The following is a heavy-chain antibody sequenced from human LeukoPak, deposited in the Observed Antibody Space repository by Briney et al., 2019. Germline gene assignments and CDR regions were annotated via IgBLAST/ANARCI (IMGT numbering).Heavy chain of an antibody. Sequence: GGSLRLSCAASGFTFSSYSMNWVRQAPGRGLEWVSSISSSSSYIYYADSVKGRFTISRDNAKNSLYLQMNSLRAEDTAVYYCARKYGSGSYYYMDVWGKGTTVTVSS. CDR1: GFTFSSYS. D-gene: IGHD3-10*01. V-gene: IGHV3-21*01. CDR2: ISSSSSYI. J-gene: IGHJ6*03. CDR3: ARKYGSGSYYYMDV.